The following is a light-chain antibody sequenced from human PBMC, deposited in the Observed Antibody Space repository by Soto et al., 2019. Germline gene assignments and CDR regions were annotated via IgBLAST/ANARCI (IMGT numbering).Light chain of an antibody. CDR2: DAS. Sequence: EIVLTQSPGTLSLSPGERATLSCRASQSVYKNFLAWYQQKPDQAPRLLINDASNRATGIPERFSGSGSGTDFSLTIDGLEPEDFAVYFCQQYGSLPPTFGGGTKVAIK. J-gene: IGKJ4*01. CDR3: QQYGSLPPT. CDR1: QSVYKNF. V-gene: IGKV3-20*01.